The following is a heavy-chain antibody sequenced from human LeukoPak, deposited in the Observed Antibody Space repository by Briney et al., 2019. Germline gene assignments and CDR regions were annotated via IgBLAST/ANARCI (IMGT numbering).Heavy chain of an antibody. V-gene: IGHV4-4*07. CDR1: GGSISSYY. J-gene: IGHJ6*03. D-gene: IGHD2-2*01. Sequence: PSETLSLTCTVSGGSISSYYWSWIRQPAGKGLEWIGRIYTSGSTNYNPSLKSRVTMSVDTSKNQFSLKLSSVTAAVTAVYYCARVVPAARYYYYMDVWGKGTTVTVSS. CDR2: IYTSGST. CDR3: ARVVPAARYYYYMDV.